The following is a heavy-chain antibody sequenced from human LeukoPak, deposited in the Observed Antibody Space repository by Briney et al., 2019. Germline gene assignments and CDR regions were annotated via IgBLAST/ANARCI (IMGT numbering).Heavy chain of an antibody. CDR3: ARDRYYDIYN. Sequence: SVKVSCKASGYTFTSYGISWVRQAPGQGLEWMGRIIPILGIANYAQKFQGRVTITADKSTSTAYMELSSLRSEDTAVYYCARDRYYDIYNWGQGTLVTVSS. CDR2: IIPILGIA. CDR1: GYTFTSYG. V-gene: IGHV1-69*04. D-gene: IGHD3-9*01. J-gene: IGHJ4*02.